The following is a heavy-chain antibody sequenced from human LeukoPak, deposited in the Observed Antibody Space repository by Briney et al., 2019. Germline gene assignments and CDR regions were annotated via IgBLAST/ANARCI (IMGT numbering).Heavy chain of an antibody. D-gene: IGHD4-23*01. CDR3: AKLGNSNPLRLPFDY. Sequence: GGSLRLSRAASGFTFSSYVMSWVRQAPGKGREWVSAISGSGGRTYYADSVKGRFTISRDSSKNTLYLQMNSLRAEDTAVYYCAKLGNSNPLRLPFDYWGQGTLVTVSS. V-gene: IGHV3-23*01. CDR2: ISGSGGRT. J-gene: IGHJ4*02. CDR1: GFTFSSYV.